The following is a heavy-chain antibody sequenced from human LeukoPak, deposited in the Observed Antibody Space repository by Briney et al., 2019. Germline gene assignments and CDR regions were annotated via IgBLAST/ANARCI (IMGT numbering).Heavy chain of an antibody. J-gene: IGHJ4*02. D-gene: IGHD3-16*01. CDR1: GGSISSSNW. CDR3: TRAVITFGAAVAKGFDC. Sequence: PSETLSLTCAVSGGSISSSNWWSWVRQPPGKGLEWIGEIDHGGITNCTPSLKSRVTISVDKSKNQFSLNLSSVTAADTAVYYCTRAVITFGAAVAKGFDCWGQGTLVTVSS. CDR2: IDHGGIT. V-gene: IGHV4-4*02.